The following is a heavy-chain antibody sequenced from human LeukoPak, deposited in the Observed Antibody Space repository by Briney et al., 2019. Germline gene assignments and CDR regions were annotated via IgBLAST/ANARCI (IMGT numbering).Heavy chain of an antibody. CDR2: INPSGDST. CDR3: ARVGITIFGVVIISSREDY. D-gene: IGHD3-3*01. J-gene: IGHJ4*02. Sequence: ASVKVSCKASGYTFITYYMHWVRQAPGQGLEWMGIINPSGDSTSYAQKFQGRVTMTRDTSTSTVYMELSSLRSEDTAVYYCARVGITIFGVVIISSREDYWGQGTLVTVSS. V-gene: IGHV1-46*01. CDR1: GYTFITYY.